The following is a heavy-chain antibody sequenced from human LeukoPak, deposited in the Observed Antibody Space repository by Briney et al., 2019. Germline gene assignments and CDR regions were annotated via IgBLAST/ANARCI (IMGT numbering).Heavy chain of an antibody. CDR2: ISYDGSNK. CDR3: ARSVVDTRDFDY. J-gene: IGHJ4*02. Sequence: GGSLRLSCAASGFTFSSYGMHWVRQAPGKGLEWVAVISYDGSNKYCADSVKGRFTISRDNSKNTLYLQMNSLRAEDTAVYYCARSVVDTRDFDYWGQGTLVTVSS. V-gene: IGHV3-30*03. CDR1: GFTFSSYG. D-gene: IGHD2-15*01.